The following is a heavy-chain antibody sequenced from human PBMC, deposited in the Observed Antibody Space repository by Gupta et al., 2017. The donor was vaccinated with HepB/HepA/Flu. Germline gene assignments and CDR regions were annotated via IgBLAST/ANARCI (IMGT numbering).Heavy chain of an antibody. J-gene: IGHJ6*03. CDR2: IIAYNGKT. CDR3: GRWGPMYYYMDV. D-gene: IGHD2-2*01. CDR1: GYIFTSYG. Sequence: VQLVQSGGEVKNPGASVKLSCKASGYIFTSYGFNWVRQAPGQGLEWIGWIIAYNGKTDYAQKVQGRVTMTTETSTSTAYRVLRSRRSDDTAVYYCGRWGPMYYYMDVWGKGTTVSVSS. V-gene: IGHV1-18*01.